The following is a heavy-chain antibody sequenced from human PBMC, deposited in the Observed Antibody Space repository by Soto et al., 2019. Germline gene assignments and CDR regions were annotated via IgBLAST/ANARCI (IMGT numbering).Heavy chain of an antibody. V-gene: IGHV4-4*02. CDR3: ARDGVYDFWSEMRGWFDP. CDR2: IYHSGST. Sequence: PSETLSLTCAVSGGSISSSNWWSWVRQPPGKGLEWIGEIYHSGSTNYNPSLKSRVTISVDKSKNQFSLKLSSVTAADTAVYYCARDGVYDFWSEMRGWFDPWGQGTLVTVPQ. J-gene: IGHJ5*02. CDR1: GGSISSSNW. D-gene: IGHD3-3*01.